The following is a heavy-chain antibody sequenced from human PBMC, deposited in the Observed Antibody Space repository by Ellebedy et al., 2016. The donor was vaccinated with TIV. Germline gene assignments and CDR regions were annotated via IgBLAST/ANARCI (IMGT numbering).Heavy chain of an antibody. D-gene: IGHD3-16*01. CDR2: IDPSDSYT. CDR1: GYSFTSYW. V-gene: IGHV5-10-1*01. Sequence: GGSLRLXCKGSGYSFTSYWISWVRQVPGKGLEWMGRIDPSDSYTNYSPSFQGHVTISADKSISTAYLQWSSLKASDTAMYYCAILGDDSTNLDAFDIWGQGTMVTVSS. CDR3: AILGDDSTNLDAFDI. J-gene: IGHJ3*02.